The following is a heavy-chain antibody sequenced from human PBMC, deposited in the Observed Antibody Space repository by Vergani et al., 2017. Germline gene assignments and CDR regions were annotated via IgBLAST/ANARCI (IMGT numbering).Heavy chain of an antibody. CDR1: GFNVGHYW. J-gene: IGHJ4*02. D-gene: IGHD1-26*01. CDR3: AREGVPRCCIVGAPDF. V-gene: IGHV3-7*01. CDR2: IKEDGTEK. Sequence: DVDLVESGGDFVQPGGSLTLSCAASGFNVGHYWMSWVRQAPGKGLEWVANIKEDGTEKYYLDSVKGRFTISRDIAENSIYLEMNSLRVEDTAVYYCAREGVPRCCIVGAPDFWGQGTQVTVSS.